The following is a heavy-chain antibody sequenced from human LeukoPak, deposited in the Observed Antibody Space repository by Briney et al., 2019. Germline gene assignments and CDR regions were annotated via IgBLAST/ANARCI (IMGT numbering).Heavy chain of an antibody. Sequence: GGSLRLSCAASGFTFSSYAMSWVRQAPGKGLEWVSAISGSGGSTYYADSVKGRFTISRDNSKNTLYLQMNSLRAEDTAVYYCAKGTRITMIVVVPYYFDYWGQGTLVTVSS. V-gene: IGHV3-23*01. J-gene: IGHJ4*02. CDR1: GFTFSSYA. D-gene: IGHD3-22*01. CDR2: ISGSGGST. CDR3: AKGTRITMIVVVPYYFDY.